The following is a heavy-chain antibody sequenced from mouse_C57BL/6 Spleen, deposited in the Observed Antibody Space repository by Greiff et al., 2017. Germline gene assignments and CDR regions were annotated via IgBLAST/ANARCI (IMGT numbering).Heavy chain of an antibody. D-gene: IGHD2-12*01. J-gene: IGHJ1*03. CDR2: INPRNGGP. CDR3: ARSYFYWCLDV. V-gene: IGHV1-53*01. CDR1: GYTFTSYW. Sequence: QVQLQQPGTELVKPGASVKLSCKASGYTFTSYWMHWVKQRPGQGLEWIGNINPRNGGPNYNEKFKSKATLTVDKSSSTAYMQLSSLTSEDSAVYCCARSYFYWCLDVWGTGTTVTVSS.